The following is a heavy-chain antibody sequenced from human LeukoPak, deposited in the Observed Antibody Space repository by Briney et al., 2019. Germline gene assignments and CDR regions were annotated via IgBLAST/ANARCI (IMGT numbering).Heavy chain of an antibody. D-gene: IGHD2-2*01. CDR1: GFTFSSYG. Sequence: GGSLRLSCAASGFTFSSYGMHWVRQAPGKGLEWVAFIRYDGSNKYYADSVKGRFTISRDNSKNTLYLQMNSLRAEDTAVYYCAKGTGKSIVPAAMGIDYWGQGTLVTVSS. CDR2: IRYDGSNK. V-gene: IGHV3-30*02. J-gene: IGHJ4*02. CDR3: AKGTGKSIVPAAMGIDY.